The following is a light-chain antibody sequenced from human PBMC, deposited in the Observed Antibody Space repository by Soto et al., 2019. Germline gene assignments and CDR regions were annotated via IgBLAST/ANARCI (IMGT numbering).Light chain of an antibody. J-gene: IGLJ2*01. CDR2: QDT. V-gene: IGLV3-1*01. CDR3: QAWDSSTVV. CDR1: KLGNKY. Sequence: SYELTQPPSVSVSPGQTASITCSGHKLGNKYACWYQRKPGQSPVLVIYQDTKRPSGIPERFSGSNSGNTATLTISGTQAMDEADYYCQAWDSSTVVFGGGTKLTDL.